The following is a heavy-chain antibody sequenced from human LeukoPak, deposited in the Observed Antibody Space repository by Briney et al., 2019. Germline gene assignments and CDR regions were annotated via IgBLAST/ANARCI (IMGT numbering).Heavy chain of an antibody. CDR3: TRGAGWLIDY. J-gene: IGHJ4*02. D-gene: IGHD3-16*01. CDR1: GGSISDYY. V-gene: IGHV4-59*01. Sequence: SETLSLTCTVSGGSISDYYRGWIRQPPGKGLEWIGYFHNSGTSTYNPSLKSRVTISADTSKNQFSLKLNSLTTADTAVYYCTRGAGWLIDYWGQGILVTVSS. CDR2: FHNSGTS.